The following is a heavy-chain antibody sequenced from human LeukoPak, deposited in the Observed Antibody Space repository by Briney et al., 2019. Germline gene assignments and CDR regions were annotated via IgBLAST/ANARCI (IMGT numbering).Heavy chain of an antibody. Sequence: GGSLRLSCAASGFTFSSYGMHWVRQAPGKGLEWVAVISYDGSNKYYADSVKGRFTISRDNSKNTLYLQMNSLRAEDTAVYYCAKVRQSDYYDSSGPAQHWGQGTLVTVSS. D-gene: IGHD3-22*01. CDR3: AKVRQSDYYDSSGPAQH. J-gene: IGHJ1*01. CDR2: ISYDGSNK. CDR1: GFTFSSYG. V-gene: IGHV3-30*18.